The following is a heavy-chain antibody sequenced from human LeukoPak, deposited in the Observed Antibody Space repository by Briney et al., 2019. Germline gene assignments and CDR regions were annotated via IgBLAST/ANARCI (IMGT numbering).Heavy chain of an antibody. CDR3: ARGEGSSGWYGGRPYYYYDMDV. CDR2: VIPIFGTA. J-gene: IGHJ6*02. D-gene: IGHD6-19*01. CDR1: GGTFSSYA. Sequence: SVKVSCKASGGTFSSYAISWVRQAPGQGLEWMGGVIPIFGTANYAQKFQGRVTITADESTNTAYMELSSLRSEDTAVYYCARGEGSSGWYGGRPYYYYDMDVWGQGTTVTVSS. V-gene: IGHV1-69*13.